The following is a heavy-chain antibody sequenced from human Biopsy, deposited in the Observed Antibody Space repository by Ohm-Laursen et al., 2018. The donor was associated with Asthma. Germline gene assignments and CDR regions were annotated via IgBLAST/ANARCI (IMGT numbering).Heavy chain of an antibody. CDR3: ARTFHFWSPYHAEHYQL. Sequence: GSLTLSCTATGFTYGDYWMSWDRQGTGKGLEGGANIKDDGSEKNHVDSLKGRFTISRDNAKNSLYLQMNSLRAEDTAVYYCARTFHFWSPYHAEHYQLWGQGTLVTVSS. CDR2: IKDDGSEK. D-gene: IGHD3-3*02. CDR1: GFTYGDYW. J-gene: IGHJ1*01. V-gene: IGHV3-7*01.